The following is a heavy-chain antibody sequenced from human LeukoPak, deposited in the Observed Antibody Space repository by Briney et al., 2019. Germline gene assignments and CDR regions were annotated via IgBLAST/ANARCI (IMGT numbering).Heavy chain of an antibody. D-gene: IGHD3-22*01. CDR3: ARGGPSDSSGYYYGYAFDY. Sequence: SETLSLTCTVSGGSMSSYSYYWSWIRQPAGKGLEWIGRIYTSGSTNYNPSLKSRVTISVDTSKNQFSLRLSSVTAADTAVYYCARGGPSDSSGYYYGYAFDYWGQGTLVTVSS. J-gene: IGHJ4*02. CDR2: IYTSGST. V-gene: IGHV4-61*02. CDR1: GGSMSSYSYY.